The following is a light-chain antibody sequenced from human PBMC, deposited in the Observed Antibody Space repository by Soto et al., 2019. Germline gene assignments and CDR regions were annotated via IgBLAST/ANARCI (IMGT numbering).Light chain of an antibody. J-gene: IGKJ2*01. CDR2: GAS. CDR3: QQYNDWPPHT. CDR1: QSVTTN. Sequence: ETVVTQSPATLSVSPGERATLSCRASQSVTTNLAWYQQKSGQAPRLLIYGASTRATGVPARFSGSGSGTEFTLTIISLQSEDFAVYYCQQYNDWPPHTFGQGTKLEIK. V-gene: IGKV3-15*01.